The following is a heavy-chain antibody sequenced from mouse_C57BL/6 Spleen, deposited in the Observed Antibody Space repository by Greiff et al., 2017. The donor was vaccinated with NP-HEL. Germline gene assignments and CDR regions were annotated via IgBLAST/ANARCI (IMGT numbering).Heavy chain of an antibody. V-gene: IGHV5-4*03. CDR1: GFTFSSYA. D-gene: IGHD2-5*01. CDR2: ISDGGSYT. J-gene: IGHJ3*01. Sequence: EVKLVESGGGLVKPGGSLKLSCAASGFTFSSYAMSWVRQTPEKRLEWVATISDGGSYTYYPDNVKGRFTISRDNAKNNLYLQMSHLKSEDTAMYYCARAIVTTSAYWGQGTLVTVSA. CDR3: ARAIVTTSAY.